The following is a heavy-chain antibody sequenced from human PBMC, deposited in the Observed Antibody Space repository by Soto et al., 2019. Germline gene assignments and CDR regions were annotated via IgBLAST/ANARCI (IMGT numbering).Heavy chain of an antibody. J-gene: IGHJ4*02. CDR2: FNPILSMS. CDR3: ATSFGSGYRAFDY. CDR1: GDTFNFYT. D-gene: IGHD3-10*01. Sequence: QVQLVQSGAEVKKPGSSVKVSCKASGDTFNFYTINWVRQAPGLGLEWMGRFNPILSMSNSALRFQGRVTLTADKSTSTAYMVLSSLRSDDTAVYYRATSFGSGYRAFDYWGQGVLVTVSS. V-gene: IGHV1-69*02.